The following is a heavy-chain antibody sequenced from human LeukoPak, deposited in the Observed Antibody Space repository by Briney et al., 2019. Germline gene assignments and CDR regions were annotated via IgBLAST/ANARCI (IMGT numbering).Heavy chain of an antibody. CDR2: ISAYNGNT. V-gene: IGHV1-18*01. J-gene: IGHJ3*02. CDR1: GYTFTSYG. D-gene: IGHD1-26*01. CDR3: ARDPFPTVGATPPDAFDI. Sequence: GASVKVSCKASGYTFTSYGISWMRQAPGQGLEWMGWISAYNGNTNYAQKLQGRVTMTTDTSTSTAYMELRSLRPDDTAVYYCARDPFPTVGATPPDAFDIWGQGTMVTVSS.